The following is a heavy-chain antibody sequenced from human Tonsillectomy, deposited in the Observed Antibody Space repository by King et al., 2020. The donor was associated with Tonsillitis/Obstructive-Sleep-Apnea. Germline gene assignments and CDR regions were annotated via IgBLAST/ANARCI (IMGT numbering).Heavy chain of an antibody. Sequence: VQLVESGGGLIQPGGSLRLSCAASGFTVSSNYMSWVRQAPGNGLEWVSVIYSGGSTYYADSVKGRFTISRDNSKNTLYLQMNSLRAEDTAVYYCARDQDYGSGSYFHYYYYMDVWGKGTTVTVSS. CDR3: ARDQDYGSGSYFHYYYYMDV. D-gene: IGHD3-10*01. CDR1: GFTVSSNY. J-gene: IGHJ6*03. V-gene: IGHV3-53*01. CDR2: IYSGGST.